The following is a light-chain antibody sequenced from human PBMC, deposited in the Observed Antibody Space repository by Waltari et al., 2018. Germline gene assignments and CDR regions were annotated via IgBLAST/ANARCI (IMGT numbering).Light chain of an antibody. CDR3: ATWDDSLGGLWV. J-gene: IGLJ3*02. CDR1: SFTLGSHS. Sequence: QSVLTQPPSASGTPGQRVTISCSGSSFTLGSHSVHCSQQLPGTAPKLLMYGNNPRPSGVPDRFSGSKSGTSASLAISGLRSEDEAIYYCATWDDSLGGLWVFGGGTKVTVL. V-gene: IGLV1-47*01. CDR2: GNN.